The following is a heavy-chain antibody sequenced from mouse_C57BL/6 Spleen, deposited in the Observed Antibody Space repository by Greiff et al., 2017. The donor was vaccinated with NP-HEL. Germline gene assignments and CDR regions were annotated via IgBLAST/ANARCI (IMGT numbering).Heavy chain of an antibody. J-gene: IGHJ4*01. CDR1: GYTFTEYT. V-gene: IGHV1-62-2*01. CDR2: FYPGSGSI. CDR3: ARHEGYYSNYPYAMDY. Sequence: QVQLQQSGAELVKPGASVKLSCKASGYTFTEYTIHWVKQRSGQGLEWIGWFYPGSGSIKYNEKFKDKATLTADKSSSTVYMELSRLTSEDAAVYFCARHEGYYSNYPYAMDYWGQGTSVTGAS. D-gene: IGHD2-5*01.